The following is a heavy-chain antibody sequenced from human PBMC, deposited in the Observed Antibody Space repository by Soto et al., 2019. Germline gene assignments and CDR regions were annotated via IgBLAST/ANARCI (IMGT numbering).Heavy chain of an antibody. V-gene: IGHV4-59*01. D-gene: IGHD6-19*01. CDR1: GGSISSYY. CDR2: IYYSGST. J-gene: IGHJ4*02. Sequence: PSETLSLTCTVSGGSISSYYWSWIRQPPGKGLEWIGYIYYSGSTNYNPSLKSRVTISVDTSKNQFSLKLCSVTAADTAVYYCARESDSSGWYPHYFDYWGQGTLVTVSS. CDR3: ARESDSSGWYPHYFDY.